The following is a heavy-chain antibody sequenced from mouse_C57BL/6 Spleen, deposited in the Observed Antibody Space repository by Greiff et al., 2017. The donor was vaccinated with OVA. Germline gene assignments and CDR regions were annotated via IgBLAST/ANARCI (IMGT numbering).Heavy chain of an antibody. J-gene: IGHJ3*01. Sequence: QVQLQQPGAELVKPGASVKLSCKASGYTFTSYWMQWVKQRPGQGLDWIGEIDPSDSYTNYNQKFKGKANLTVDTSSSTAYMQLRSLPSEDSSVCYCARTYDSLFAYWGQGTLVTVSA. V-gene: IGHV1-50*01. CDR2: IDPSDSYT. CDR3: ARTYDSLFAY. CDR1: GYTFTSYW. D-gene: IGHD2-4*01.